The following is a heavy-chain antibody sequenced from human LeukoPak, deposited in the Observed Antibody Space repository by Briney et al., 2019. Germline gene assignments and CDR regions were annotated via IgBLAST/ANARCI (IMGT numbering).Heavy chain of an antibody. Sequence: GGSLRLSCAASGFTFSSYSMNWVRQAPGKELEWVSSISSSSSYIYYADSVKGRFTISRDNAKNSLYLQMNSLRAEDTAVYYSARDSAKVRGVPHWFDPWGQGTLVTVSS. V-gene: IGHV3-21*01. D-gene: IGHD3-10*01. J-gene: IGHJ5*02. CDR2: ISSSSSYI. CDR1: GFTFSSYS. CDR3: ARDSAKVRGVPHWFDP.